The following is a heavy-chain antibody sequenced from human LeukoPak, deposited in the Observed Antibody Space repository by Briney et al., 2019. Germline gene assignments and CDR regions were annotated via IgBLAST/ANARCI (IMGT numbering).Heavy chain of an antibody. D-gene: IGHD6-13*01. V-gene: IGHV3-30*03. CDR1: GFTFSSYG. CDR2: ISYDGSNK. J-gene: IGHJ4*02. Sequence: PEGSLRLSCAASGFTFSSYGIHWVRQAPGKGLEWVAVISYDGSNKYYADSVKGRFTISRDNSKNTLYLQMNSLRAEDTAVYYCARDLVAAAGANFWGQGTLVTVAS. CDR3: ARDLVAAAGANF.